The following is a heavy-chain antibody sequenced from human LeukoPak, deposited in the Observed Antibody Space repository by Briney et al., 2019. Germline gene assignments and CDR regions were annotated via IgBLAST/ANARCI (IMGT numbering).Heavy chain of an antibody. CDR2: MYYSGST. D-gene: IGHD1-26*01. CDR1: GGSIYSYC. CDR3: ARGGSYYGY. V-gene: IGHV4-59*01. Sequence: PSETLSLTCTVSGGSIYSYCWSWIRQPPGKGLEWIGYMYYSGSTNYNSSLKSRVTISLDTSKNQFSLKVSSVTAADTAVYYCARGGSYYGYWGQGTLVTVSS. J-gene: IGHJ4*02.